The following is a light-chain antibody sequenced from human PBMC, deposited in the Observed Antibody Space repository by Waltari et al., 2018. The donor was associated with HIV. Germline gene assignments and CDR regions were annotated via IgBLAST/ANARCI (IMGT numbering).Light chain of an antibody. CDR2: DYT. Sequence: SYVLTQPPSVSVAPGQTARITCGGNNIGSKNVPWYQQKPGQAPVVVVYDYTDRPSGIPERFSGSNSGNTATLTISRVEAGDEADYHCQVWNTSSDHVIFGGGTKLTVL. V-gene: IGLV3-21*02. CDR1: NIGSKN. J-gene: IGLJ2*01. CDR3: QVWNTSSDHVI.